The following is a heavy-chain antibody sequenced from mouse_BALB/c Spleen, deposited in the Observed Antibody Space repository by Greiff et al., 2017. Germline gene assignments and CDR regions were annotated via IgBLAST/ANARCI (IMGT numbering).Heavy chain of an antibody. CDR1: GYTFSSYW. V-gene: IGHV1-9*01. Sequence: VQLVESGAELMKPGASVKISCKATGYTFSSYWIEWVKQRPGHGLEWIGEILPGSGSTNYNEKFKGKATFTADTSSNTAYMQLSSLTSEDSAVYYCAPSTMITEGFAYWGQGTLVTVSA. CDR3: APSTMITEGFAY. D-gene: IGHD2-4*01. CDR2: ILPGSGST. J-gene: IGHJ3*01.